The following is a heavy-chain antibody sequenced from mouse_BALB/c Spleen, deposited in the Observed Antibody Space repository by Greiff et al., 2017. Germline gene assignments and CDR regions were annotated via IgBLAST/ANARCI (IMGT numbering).Heavy chain of an antibody. CDR2: IRNKANGYTT. Sequence: EVKLVESGGGLVQPGGSLRLSCATSGFTFTDYYMSWVRQPPGKALEWLGFIRNKANGYTTEYSASVKGRFTISRDNSQSILYLQMNTLRAEDSATYYCARDNIYFDYWGQGTTLTVSS. V-gene: IGHV7-3*02. CDR3: ARDNIYFDY. CDR1: GFTFTDYY. J-gene: IGHJ2*01.